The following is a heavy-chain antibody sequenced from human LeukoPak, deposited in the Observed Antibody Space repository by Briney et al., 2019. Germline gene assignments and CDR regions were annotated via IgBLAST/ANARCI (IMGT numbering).Heavy chain of an antibody. Sequence: SETLSFTSTVSGGSISSGSYYRSWLRQPVGWGLEWIGHIYTRGCTNYHPCLNSRVTKTVDSSKNQFLLKLSSVDAADSSGYYCARVDGWEQQPQWWGQGTLVTVSS. CDR1: GGSISSGSYY. J-gene: IGHJ4*02. D-gene: IGHD6-13*01. V-gene: IGHV4-61*09. CDR2: IYTRGCT. CDR3: ARVDGWEQQPQW.